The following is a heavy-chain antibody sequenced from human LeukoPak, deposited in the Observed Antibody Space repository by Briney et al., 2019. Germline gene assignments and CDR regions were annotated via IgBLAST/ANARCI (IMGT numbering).Heavy chain of an antibody. CDR2: ISYDGSNK. V-gene: IGHV3-30*03. D-gene: IGHD5-24*01. CDR3: ARGKRWLQPDY. CDR1: GFTFSSYG. Sequence: PGRSLRLSCAASGFTFSSYGMHWVRQAPGKGLEWVAVISYDGSNKYYADSVKGRFTISRDDSKNTLYLQMNSLRAEDTAVYYCARGKRWLQPDYWGQGTLVTVSS. J-gene: IGHJ4*02.